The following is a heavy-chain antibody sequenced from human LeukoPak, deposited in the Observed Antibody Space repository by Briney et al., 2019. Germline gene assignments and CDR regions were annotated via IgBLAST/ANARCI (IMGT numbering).Heavy chain of an antibody. V-gene: IGHV3-74*01. CDR1: GFTFRSYW. J-gene: IGHJ3*02. CDR3: ARDRGGSAFDI. D-gene: IGHD3-10*01. Sequence: HPGGSLRLSCAPSGFTFRSYWMHWVRQAPGKGLVWVSRINSDGSSTSYADPVKGRFTISRDNAKNTLYLQMNSLRAEDTAVYHCARDRGGSAFDILGQGTMVTVSS. CDR2: INSDGSST.